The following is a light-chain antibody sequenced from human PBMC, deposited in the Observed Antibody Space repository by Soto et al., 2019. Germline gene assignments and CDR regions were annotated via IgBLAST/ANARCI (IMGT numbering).Light chain of an antibody. CDR1: QIVLYSSNNKNY. Sequence: DIVMTQGPDALAVSLGESATINCKSSQIVLYSSNNKNYLAWYQQKPGQPPKLLIYWASTRESGVPDRFSGSGSGTDFTLTISSLQAEDVAVYYCQQYYSTLWTFGQGTKVDIK. CDR2: WAS. CDR3: QQYYSTLWT. V-gene: IGKV4-1*01. J-gene: IGKJ1*01.